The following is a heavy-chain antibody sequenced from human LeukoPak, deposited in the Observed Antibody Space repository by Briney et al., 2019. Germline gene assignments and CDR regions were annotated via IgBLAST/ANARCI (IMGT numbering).Heavy chain of an antibody. CDR3: ARDGAHKNHYYSYYYMDV. Sequence: SETLSLTCTVSGGSISSYYWSWIRQPAGKGLEWIGRTYTSGSTNYNPSLKSRVTMSVDTSKNQFSLKLSSVTAADTAVYYCARDGAHKNHYYSYYYMDVWGKGTTVTVSS. V-gene: IGHV4-4*07. J-gene: IGHJ6*03. D-gene: IGHD3-16*01. CDR2: TYTSGST. CDR1: GGSISSYY.